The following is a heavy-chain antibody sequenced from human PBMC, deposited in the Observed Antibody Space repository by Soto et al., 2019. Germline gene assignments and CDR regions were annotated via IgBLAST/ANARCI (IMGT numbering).Heavy chain of an antibody. Sequence: QITLKESGPTLVKPTQTLTLTCTFSGFSLSTSGVGVGWIRQPPGKTLEWLALIYWDDDKRYSPSLKRRLTITQDTSKNQVVHTMTNMDPVDTAIDYCSHQTWRQSNDSFDIWGQGTMVTV. D-gene: IGHD3-3*01. J-gene: IGHJ3*02. CDR3: SHQTWRQSNDSFDI. V-gene: IGHV2-5*02. CDR2: IYWDDDK. CDR1: GFSLSTSGVG.